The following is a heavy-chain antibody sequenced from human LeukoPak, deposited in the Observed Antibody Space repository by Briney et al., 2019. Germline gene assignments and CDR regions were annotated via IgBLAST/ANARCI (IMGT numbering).Heavy chain of an antibody. CDR3: VREAGYCAPVCVKTNWFDP. CDR2: ISNGKT. V-gene: IGHV3-23*01. CDR1: GFPFSSHA. D-gene: IGHD2-15*01. J-gene: IGHJ5*02. Sequence: GGSLRLSCAASGFPFSSHAMSWVRQPSGKGLEWVAAISNGKTYYADSVRGRFAISRDDSTNTVYLHMNSLRDEDTALYHCVREAGYCAPVCVKTNWFDPWGQGTLVTVSS.